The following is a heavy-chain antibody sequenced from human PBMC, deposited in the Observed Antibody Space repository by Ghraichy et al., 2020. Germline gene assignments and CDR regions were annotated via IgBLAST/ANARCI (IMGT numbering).Heavy chain of an antibody. Sequence: GGSLRLSCAASGFSFSNYGMSWVRQASGKGLEWVSTASGGLGGANYADSVKGRFTISRDNYENTLYLQMNSLRVEDTAVYYCARGGGAYSPFDYWGQEPWSSSPQ. D-gene: IGHD4-17*01. CDR2: ASGGLGGA. CDR3: ARGGGAYSPFDY. V-gene: IGHV3-23*01. CDR1: GFSFSNYG. J-gene: IGHJ4*01.